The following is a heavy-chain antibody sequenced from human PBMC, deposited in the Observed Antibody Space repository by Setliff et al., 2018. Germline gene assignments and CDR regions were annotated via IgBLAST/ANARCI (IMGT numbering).Heavy chain of an antibody. V-gene: IGHV1-69*05. CDR3: VREGVDSRSSTDYRYYMDV. CDR2: TIPMFGTT. D-gene: IGHD3-22*01. J-gene: IGHJ6*03. Sequence: EASVKVSCKASGATFSSYGISWVRQAPGQGLEWMGGTIPMFGTTEYAQKFQGRLTIITDESTNTAFMQLSSLRSDDTAVYYCVREGVDSRSSTDYRYYMDVWGQGTTVTVSS. CDR1: GATFSSYG.